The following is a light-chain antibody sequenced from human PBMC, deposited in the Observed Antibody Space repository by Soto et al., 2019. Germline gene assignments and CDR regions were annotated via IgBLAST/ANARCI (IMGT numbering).Light chain of an antibody. CDR1: SSGVGGYNY. CDR2: EVS. CDR3: SSHTSYSTRV. V-gene: IGLV2-14*01. Sequence: QSVLTQPASVSGSPGQSIAIFCTGTSSGVGGYNYVSWYQQHPGKAPKLMIHEVSNRPSGISDRFSGSKSGNTASLTISGLQADDEADYYCSSHTSYSTRVFGTGTKVTVL. J-gene: IGLJ1*01.